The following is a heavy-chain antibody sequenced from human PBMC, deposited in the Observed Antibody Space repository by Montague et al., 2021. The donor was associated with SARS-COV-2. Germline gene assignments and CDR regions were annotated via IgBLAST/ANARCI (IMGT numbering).Heavy chain of an antibody. Sequence: PALVKPTQTLTLTCTFSGFSLTTSGEGVGWVRQPPGKALEWLALIYWDDDKRYSPSLKCRSTISKDTTKNEVVLTVANMDPVDTATYYCARYGDYGSWFDPWGQGTLVTVSS. CDR1: GFSLTTSGEG. CDR2: IYWDDDK. V-gene: IGHV2-5*02. CDR3: ARYGDYGSWFDP. J-gene: IGHJ5*02. D-gene: IGHD4-17*01.